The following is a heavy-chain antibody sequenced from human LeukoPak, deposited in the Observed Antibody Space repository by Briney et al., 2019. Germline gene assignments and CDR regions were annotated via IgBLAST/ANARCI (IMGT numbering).Heavy chain of an antibody. CDR1: GFTFSSYW. CDR2: INSDGSST. CDR3: ATSPYDYAYYYYYMDV. Sequence: GGSLRLSCAASGFTFSSYWMHWVRQAPGKGLVWVSRINSDGSSTSYADSVKGRFTISRDNAKNTLYLQMNSLRAEDTAVYCCATSPYDYAYYYYYMDVWGKGTTVTVSS. D-gene: IGHD5-12*01. J-gene: IGHJ6*03. V-gene: IGHV3-74*01.